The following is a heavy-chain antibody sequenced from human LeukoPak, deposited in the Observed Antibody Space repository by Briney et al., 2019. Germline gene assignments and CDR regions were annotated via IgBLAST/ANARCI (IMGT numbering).Heavy chain of an antibody. D-gene: IGHD4-11*01. CDR3: AREVDSMNYYYYYYMDV. V-gene: IGHV4-61*02. J-gene: IGHJ6*03. Sequence: PSETLSLTCTVSGGSISSGSYYRSWIRQPAGKGLEWIVRIYTSGSTNYNPSLKSRVTISVDTSKNQFSLKLSSVTAADTAVYYCAREVDSMNYYYYYYMDVWGKGTTVTVSS. CDR1: GGSISSGSYY. CDR2: IYTSGST.